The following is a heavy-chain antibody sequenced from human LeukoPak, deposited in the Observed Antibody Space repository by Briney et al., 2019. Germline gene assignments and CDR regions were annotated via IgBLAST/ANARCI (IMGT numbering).Heavy chain of an antibody. V-gene: IGHV1-18*01. CDR3: ARGIAVAEDAFDI. CDR1: GYAFTNYA. D-gene: IGHD6-19*01. J-gene: IGHJ3*02. CDR2: ISAYNGNT. Sequence: ASVKVSCKASGYAFTNYAISWVRQAPGQGLEWMGWISAYNGNTNYAQKLQGRVTMTTDTSTSTAYMELRSLRSDDTAVYYCARGIAVAEDAFDIWGQGTMVTVSS.